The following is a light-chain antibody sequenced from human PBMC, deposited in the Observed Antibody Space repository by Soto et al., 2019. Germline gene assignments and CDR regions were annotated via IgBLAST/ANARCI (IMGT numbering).Light chain of an antibody. CDR1: RSNIGKDY. J-gene: IGLJ2*01. Sequence: QSVLTQPPSVSAAPGQKVTISCSGTRSNIGKDYVSWYQQVPGTAPKLLIYDNNKRPSGIPDRFSGSKSGTSATLGITGLQTGDEADYYCATWENSRTVGVFGGGTKVTVL. V-gene: IGLV1-51*01. CDR3: ATWENSRTVGV. CDR2: DNN.